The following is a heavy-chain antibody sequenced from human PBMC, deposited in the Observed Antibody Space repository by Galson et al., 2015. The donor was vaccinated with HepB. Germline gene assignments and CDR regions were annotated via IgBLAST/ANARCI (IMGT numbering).Heavy chain of an antibody. CDR3: ARHTIRFNNSWLPDY. D-gene: IGHD6-13*01. CDR2: ILYTGST. CDR1: GGSISDNY. Sequence: ETLSLTCTVSGGSISDNYWSWIRQPPGRGLEWIGYILYTGSTNYNPSLKSRVTISVDTSKTQFSLKLSSVTAADTALYYFARHTIRFNNSWLPDYWGQGTLVTVSS. J-gene: IGHJ4*02. V-gene: IGHV4-59*08.